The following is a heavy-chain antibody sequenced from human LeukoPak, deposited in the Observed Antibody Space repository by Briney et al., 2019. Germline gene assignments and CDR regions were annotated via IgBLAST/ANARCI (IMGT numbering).Heavy chain of an antibody. CDR3: ARGRTGPYSSSSDY. J-gene: IGHJ4*02. V-gene: IGHV4-61*02. CDR1: GGSISSASYY. CDR2: IYTSGST. Sequence: SETLSLTCTVSGGSISSASYYWSWIRQPAGKGPEWIGRIYTSGSTNYNPSLKSRVTISVDTSKNQFSLKLSSVTAADTAVYSCARGRTGPYSSSSDYWGQGTLVPVSS. D-gene: IGHD6-6*01.